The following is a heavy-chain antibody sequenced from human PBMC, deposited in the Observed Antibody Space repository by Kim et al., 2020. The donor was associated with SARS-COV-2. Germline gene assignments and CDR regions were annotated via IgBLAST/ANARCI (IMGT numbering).Heavy chain of an antibody. D-gene: IGHD2-2*01. CDR2: ISYDGTNK. J-gene: IGHJ3*02. CDR1: GFTFSNFA. CDR3: VRNFCSNTTCFLNAFD. Sequence: GGSLRLSCAASGFTFSNFAMFWVRQAPGKGLEWLTLISYDGTNKYYADSVKGRFTISRDNSKNTLYLQMNGLRIEDTAVFYCVRNFCSNTTCFLNAFD. V-gene: IGHV3-30*04.